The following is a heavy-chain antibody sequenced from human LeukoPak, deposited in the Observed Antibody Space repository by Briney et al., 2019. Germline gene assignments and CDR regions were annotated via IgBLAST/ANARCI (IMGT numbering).Heavy chain of an antibody. J-gene: IGHJ4*02. CDR1: GGSISSYY. Sequence: PSETLSLTCTVSGGSISSYYWSWIRQPPGKGLEWIGEINHSGSTNYNPSLKSRVTMSVDTSKNQFSLKLSSVTAADTAVYYCARGKPVEAVAGTTNFDYWGQGTLVTVSS. CDR3: ARGKPVEAVAGTTNFDY. CDR2: INHSGST. V-gene: IGHV4-34*01. D-gene: IGHD6-19*01.